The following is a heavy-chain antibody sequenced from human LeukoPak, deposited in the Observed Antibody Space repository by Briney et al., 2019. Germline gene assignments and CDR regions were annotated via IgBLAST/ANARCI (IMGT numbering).Heavy chain of an antibody. CDR1: GFTVSSNY. CDR2: IYSGGST. V-gene: IGHV3-66*01. CDR3: ARLSIYSGYDFDY. J-gene: IGHJ4*02. D-gene: IGHD5-12*01. Sequence: PGGSLRLSCAASGFTVSSNYMSWVRQAPGKGLEWVSVIYSGGSTYYADSVKGRFTISRDNSKNTLYLQMNSLRAEDTAVYYCARLSIYSGYDFDYWGQGTLVTVSS.